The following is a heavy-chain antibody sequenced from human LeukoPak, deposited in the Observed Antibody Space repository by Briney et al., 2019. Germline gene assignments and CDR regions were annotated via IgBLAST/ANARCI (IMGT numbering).Heavy chain of an antibody. CDR2: ISSSSLYI. Sequence: GGSLRLSCAASGFTFSSYSMNWVRQAPGKGLQWVSSISSSSLYIYYADSVKGRFTISRDNAKNSLYLQMNSLRAEDTALYYCAKAPSFGGPFDYWGQGTLVTVSS. D-gene: IGHD3-3*01. CDR1: GFTFSSYS. J-gene: IGHJ4*02. V-gene: IGHV3-21*04. CDR3: AKAPSFGGPFDY.